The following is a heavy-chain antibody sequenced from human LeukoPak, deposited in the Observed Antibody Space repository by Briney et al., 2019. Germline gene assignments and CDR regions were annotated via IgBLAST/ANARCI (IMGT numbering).Heavy chain of an antibody. V-gene: IGHV3-23*01. J-gene: IGHJ4*02. CDR3: AKGPNFGSWRAVHY. Sequence: GGSLRLSCAASGFTFSNHAMSWVRQAPGKGLQWVSAISGGGVAIYYADSVKGRFTISRDNSKNTLYLQMNSLRTDDTAIYYCAKGPNFGSWRAVHYWGQGSLVTVSS. CDR2: ISGGGVAI. D-gene: IGHD3-10*01. CDR1: GFTFSNHA.